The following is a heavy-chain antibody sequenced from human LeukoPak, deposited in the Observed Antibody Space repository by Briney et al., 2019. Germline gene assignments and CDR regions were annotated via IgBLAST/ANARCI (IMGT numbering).Heavy chain of an antibody. D-gene: IGHD2-8*02. J-gene: IGHJ4*02. V-gene: IGHV3-23*01. Sequence: GGSLRLSCAASGFTFTEYGMSWVRQAPGKGLEWVSTINNSGGNTHYADSVKGQFTISRDNSKSTLYLQMNSLTDEDTAMYYCAKDAGASSAFFDLWGQGTLVTVSS. CDR2: INNSGGNT. CDR3: AKDAGASSAFFDL. CDR1: GFTFTEYG.